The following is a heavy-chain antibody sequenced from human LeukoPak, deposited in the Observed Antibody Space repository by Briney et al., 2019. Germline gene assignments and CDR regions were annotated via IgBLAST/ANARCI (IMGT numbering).Heavy chain of an antibody. V-gene: IGHV1-18*01. CDR1: GYTFSTYG. J-gene: IGHJ4*02. Sequence: ASVEVSCKASGYTFSTYGINWVRRAPGQGLEWMGWISTYDGKTNYAQNLQGRVTMTTDTSTSTAYLELRSLRSDDTAMYYCARGRTSVTTLRYSDYWGQGTLVTVSS. D-gene: IGHD4-17*01. CDR2: ISTYDGKT. CDR3: ARGRTSVTTLRYSDY.